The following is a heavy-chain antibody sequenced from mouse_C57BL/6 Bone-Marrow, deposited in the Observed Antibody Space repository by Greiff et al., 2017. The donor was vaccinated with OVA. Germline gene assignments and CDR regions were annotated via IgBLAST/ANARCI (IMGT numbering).Heavy chain of an antibody. J-gene: IGHJ1*03. D-gene: IGHD2-5*01. Sequence: QVQLQQSGAELARPGASVKLSCKASGYTFTSYGISWVKQRTGQGLEWIGEIYPRSGNTYYNEKFKGKATLTADKSSSTAYMELRSLTSEDSAVYFCARIYSNCWYFDVWGTGTTVTVSS. CDR3: ARIYSNCWYFDV. V-gene: IGHV1-81*01. CDR2: IYPRSGNT. CDR1: GYTFTSYG.